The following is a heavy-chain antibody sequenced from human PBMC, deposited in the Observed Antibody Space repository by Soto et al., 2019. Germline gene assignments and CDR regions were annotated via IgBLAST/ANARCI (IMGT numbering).Heavy chain of an antibody. Sequence: SETLSLTCTVSGGSISTYYWTWIRQSPGKGLEWIGHVHNSGTPNNNPSLESRVTISVDTSKNQFSLKLTSVTAADTAVYYCARGSTTEKVDSWGQGTLVTVSS. CDR1: GGSISTYY. J-gene: IGHJ4*02. CDR3: ARGSTTEKVDS. V-gene: IGHV4-59*08. CDR2: VHNSGTP. D-gene: IGHD4-17*01.